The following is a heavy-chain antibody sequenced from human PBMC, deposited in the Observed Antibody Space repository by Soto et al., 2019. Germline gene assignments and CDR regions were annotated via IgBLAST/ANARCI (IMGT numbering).Heavy chain of an antibody. D-gene: IGHD4-17*01. V-gene: IGHV2-5*02. J-gene: IGHJ4*02. CDR3: AHAGDYDLLTFDH. Sequence: QITLKESGPTLVRPAQPLPLTCDFSGFSLSTYHMGVAWIRQPPGKALEWLALIYWDDDKRYSPSLKDRLAISKDTSSNQVVLTITNMDPGDTATYFCAHAGDYDLLTFDHWGPGTLVTVSS. CDR1: GFSLSTYHMG. CDR2: IYWDDDK.